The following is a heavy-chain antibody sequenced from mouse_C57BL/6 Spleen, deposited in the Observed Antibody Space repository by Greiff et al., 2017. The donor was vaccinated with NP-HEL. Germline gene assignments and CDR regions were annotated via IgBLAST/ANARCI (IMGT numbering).Heavy chain of an antibody. J-gene: IGHJ3*01. V-gene: IGHV1-55*01. D-gene: IGHD2-3*01. Sequence: QVQLQQSGAELVKPGASVKMSCKASGYTFTSYWITWVKQRPGQGLEWIGDIYPGSGSTNYNEKFKSKATLTVDTSSSTAYMQLSSLTSEDSAVYYCAREEGWLLGFAYWGQGTLVTVSA. CDR3: AREEGWLLGFAY. CDR1: GYTFTSYW. CDR2: IYPGSGST.